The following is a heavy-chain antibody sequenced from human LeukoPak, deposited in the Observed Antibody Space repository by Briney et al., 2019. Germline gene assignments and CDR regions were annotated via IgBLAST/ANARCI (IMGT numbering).Heavy chain of an antibody. CDR2: ISSSSSTI. D-gene: IGHD6-13*01. CDR1: GFSFSTYS. Sequence: GGSLRLSCAASGFSFSTYSMNWVRQAPGKGLEWVSYISSSSSTIYYADSVRGRFTISRDNAKNSVYLQMNSLRAEDTALYYCARGSGSSWYFYFDYWGQGTLVTVSS. V-gene: IGHV3-48*01. J-gene: IGHJ4*02. CDR3: ARGSGSSWYFYFDY.